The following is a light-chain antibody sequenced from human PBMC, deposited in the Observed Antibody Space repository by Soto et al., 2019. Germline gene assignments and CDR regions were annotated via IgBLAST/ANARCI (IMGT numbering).Light chain of an antibody. CDR2: GAS. V-gene: IGKV3-20*01. CDR3: QQYGNSPWT. J-gene: IGKJ1*01. Sequence: ENVLTQSPGTLSLSPGERATLSCRASQSVGSSYLAWYQHKPDQAPRLLIYGASGRATGTPDRFSGSGSGTDFSLTISRLEPEDFAVYYCQQYGNSPWTFGQGTKVDIK. CDR1: QSVGSSY.